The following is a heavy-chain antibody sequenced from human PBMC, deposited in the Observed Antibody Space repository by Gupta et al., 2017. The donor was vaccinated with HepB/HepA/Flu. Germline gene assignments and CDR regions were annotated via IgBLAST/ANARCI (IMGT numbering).Heavy chain of an antibody. J-gene: IGHJ4*02. D-gene: IGHD2-8*01. V-gene: IGHV1-8*01. CDR1: GYTFTSYD. CDR3: ARGVIGYCTNGGCSYVGYFDY. CDR2: RNPNSGNT. Sequence: QVQLVQSGAEVTKPGASVKVSCKASGYTFTSYDINRVRQATGQGLEWMGWRNPNSGNTGYAQKLKGRGTRTRNTSISTAYRELSSMRSEDTAVDYCARGVIGYCTNGGCSYVGYFDYWGQGNLVHVSS.